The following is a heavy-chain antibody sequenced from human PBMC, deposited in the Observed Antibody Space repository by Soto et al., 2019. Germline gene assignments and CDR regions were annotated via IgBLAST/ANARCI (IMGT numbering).Heavy chain of an antibody. D-gene: IGHD3-10*01. Sequence: QVQLQQWGAGLLKPSETLSLTCGVFGGSFSGYYWIWIRQPPGKGLEWIGEMYHSGGTNYQPSLKSRVTISVGASNNHLCLKLSFVTAADTAVYYWARGALVCFGAHDYYGMDVWGQGTTVTVSS. V-gene: IGHV4-34*01. CDR3: ARGALVCFGAHDYYGMDV. J-gene: IGHJ6*02. CDR1: GGSFSGYY. CDR2: MYHSGGT.